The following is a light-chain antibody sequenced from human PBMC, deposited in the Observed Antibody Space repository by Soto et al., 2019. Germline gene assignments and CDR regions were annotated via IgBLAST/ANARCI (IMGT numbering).Light chain of an antibody. V-gene: IGKV1-39*01. CDR1: QSIISY. CDR2: AAS. Sequence: DIQMTQSPSTLSGSVGDIVTITCRASQSIISYLNWYQQKPGKAPKLLIYAASSLQSGVPSRFSGSGSGTDFTLTISSLQPEDFATYYCQQSYGAPITFGLGTRLEIK. J-gene: IGKJ5*01. CDR3: QQSYGAPIT.